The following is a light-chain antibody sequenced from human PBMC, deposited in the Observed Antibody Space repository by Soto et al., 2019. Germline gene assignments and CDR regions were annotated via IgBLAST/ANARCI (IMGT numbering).Light chain of an antibody. CDR1: QSVSSIY. Sequence: EIMLTQSPGTLSLSPGERATLSCRASQSVSSIYLAWYQQKPGQAPRLLIYGVSSRATGIPDRFSGSGSGTDFTLTIARLEPEDFAVYYCQQSGSSPGTFGQGTKVEIK. J-gene: IGKJ1*01. CDR3: QQSGSSPGT. CDR2: GVS. V-gene: IGKV3-20*01.